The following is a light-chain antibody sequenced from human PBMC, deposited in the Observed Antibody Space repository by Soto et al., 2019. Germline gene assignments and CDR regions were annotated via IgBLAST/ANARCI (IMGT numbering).Light chain of an antibody. CDR3: QQYNSYSPYT. J-gene: IGKJ2*01. V-gene: IGKV1-5*03. CDR2: KAS. Sequence: DIQMTQSPSTLSASVGDRVTITCRASQSISSWLAWYQQKPGKAPKLLIYKASSLESGVPSRFSGSGSGTEFTPTTSSLQPDDFATYYCQQYNSYSPYTFGQGTKLEIK. CDR1: QSISSW.